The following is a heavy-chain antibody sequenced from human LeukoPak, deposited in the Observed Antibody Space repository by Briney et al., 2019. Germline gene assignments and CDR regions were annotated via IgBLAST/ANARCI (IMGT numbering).Heavy chain of an antibody. CDR2: IYSGGST. V-gene: IGHV3-66*01. J-gene: IGHJ3*02. D-gene: IGHD6-13*01. CDR3: ARDRGSSWYGWNAFDI. CDR1: GFTVSSNY. Sequence: GGSLRLSCAASGFTVSSNYMSWVRQAPGKGLEWVSVIYSGGSTYYADSVKGRFTTSRDNSKNTLYLQMNSLRAEDTAVYYCARDRGSSWYGWNAFDIWGQGTMVTVSS.